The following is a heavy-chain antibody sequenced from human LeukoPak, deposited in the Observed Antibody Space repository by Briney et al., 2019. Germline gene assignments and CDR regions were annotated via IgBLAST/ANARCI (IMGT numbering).Heavy chain of an antibody. J-gene: IGHJ4*02. D-gene: IGHD3-3*01. CDR1: GFTTNS. V-gene: IGHV3-66*02. CDR2: IYSGDTT. CDR3: ARDLWDATGY. Sequence: GGSLRLSCAVSGFTTNSMSWVRQAPGKGLEWVSVIYSGDTTYYADSVRGRFTISRDISKNTLYLQMNSLRPEDTAVYHCARDLWDATGYWGQGTLVTVS.